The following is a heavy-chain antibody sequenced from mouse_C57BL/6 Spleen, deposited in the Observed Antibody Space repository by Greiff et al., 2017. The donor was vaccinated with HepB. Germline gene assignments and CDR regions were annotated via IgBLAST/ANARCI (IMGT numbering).Heavy chain of an antibody. CDR3: ARGSFDYGYDEAWFAY. J-gene: IGHJ3*01. V-gene: IGHV5-4*01. D-gene: IGHD2-2*01. Sequence: EVQLVESGGGLVKPGGSLKLSCAASGFTFSSYAMSWVRQTPEKGLEWVATISAGGSYTYYPDNVKGRFTISRDNAKNNLYLQMRHLKSEDTAMYYCARGSFDYGYDEAWFAYWGQGTLVTVSA. CDR1: GFTFSSYA. CDR2: ISAGGSYT.